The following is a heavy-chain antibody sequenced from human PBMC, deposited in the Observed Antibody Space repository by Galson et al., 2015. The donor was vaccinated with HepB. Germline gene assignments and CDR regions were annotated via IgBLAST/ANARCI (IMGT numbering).Heavy chain of an antibody. CDR2: IIPILGIA. CDR1: GGTFSSYA. CDR3: ARDYHKQLVQYTLQYSGSSLDY. Sequence: SVKVSCKASGGTFSSYAISWVRQAPGQGLEWMGRIIPILGIANYAQKFQGRVTITADKSTSTAYMELSSLRSEDTAVYYCARDYHKQLVQYTLQYSGSSLDYWGQGTLVTVSS. D-gene: IGHD1-26*01. V-gene: IGHV1-69*04. J-gene: IGHJ4*02.